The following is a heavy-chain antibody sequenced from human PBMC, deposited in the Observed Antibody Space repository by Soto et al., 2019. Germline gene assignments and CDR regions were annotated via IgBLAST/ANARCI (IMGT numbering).Heavy chain of an antibody. D-gene: IGHD4-17*01. CDR2: IILPFGTA. CDR3: ARGPDYEGYFDF. J-gene: IGHJ4*02. CDR1: GGTFSNYA. Sequence: QVQLVQSGAEVKKPGSPVKVSCRASGGTFSNYAVSWVRQAPGQGLEWMGGIILPFGTANYAQKFQGRVTITADESRTTTYMEFSSLTFEDTAVYYCARGPDYEGYFDFWGQGTLVTVSS. V-gene: IGHV1-69*12.